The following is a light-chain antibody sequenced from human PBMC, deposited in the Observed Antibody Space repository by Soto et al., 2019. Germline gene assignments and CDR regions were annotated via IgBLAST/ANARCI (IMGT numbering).Light chain of an antibody. V-gene: IGLV2-14*01. CDR1: SSDVGGYNY. J-gene: IGLJ1*01. Sequence: QSALTQPASVSGSPGQSITISCTGTSSDVGGYNYVSWYQQRPGKAPKLMIYEVSNRPSGVSNRFSGSKSGNTASLTISGLQAEDEADYYCSSYTSSTFYVFGNGTKVTVL. CDR2: EVS. CDR3: SSYTSSTFYV.